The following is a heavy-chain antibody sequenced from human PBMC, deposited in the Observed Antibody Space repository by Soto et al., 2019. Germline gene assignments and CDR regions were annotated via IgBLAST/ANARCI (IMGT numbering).Heavy chain of an antibody. CDR3: AGGHGLEAPNARYTFKC. V-gene: IGHV3-11*01. J-gene: IGHJ4*02. CDR1: GFRFSDHY. CDR2: ISSSNSVT. D-gene: IGHD3-3*01. Sequence: QVQVVESGGGLVNPGGSLRLSCAASGFRFSDHYMTWIRQAPGRGLEWISYISSSNSVTYYADSIRGRFTISRDNAKNSLYLQMNNLRAEDTAVYYCAGGHGLEAPNARYTFKCWGQGILVTVSS.